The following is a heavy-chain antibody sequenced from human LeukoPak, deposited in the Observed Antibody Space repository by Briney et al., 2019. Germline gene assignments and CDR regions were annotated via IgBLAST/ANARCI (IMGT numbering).Heavy chain of an antibody. Sequence: GGSLRLSCAASGFTFSDYYMSWIRQAPGKGLEWVSYISSSSSYTNYVDSVKGRFTISRDNAKNSLYLQMNSLRAEDMAVYYCARSYDILTGYLFGYYYYYGMDVWGKGTTVTVSS. CDR3: ARSYDILTGYLFGYYYYYGMDV. J-gene: IGHJ6*04. CDR1: GFTFSDYY. V-gene: IGHV3-11*06. CDR2: ISSSSSYT. D-gene: IGHD3-9*01.